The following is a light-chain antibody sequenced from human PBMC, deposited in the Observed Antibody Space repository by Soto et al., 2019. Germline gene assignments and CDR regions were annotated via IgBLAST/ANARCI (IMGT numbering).Light chain of an antibody. CDR1: QSISNW. V-gene: IGKV1-5*01. CDR3: QQYNSYGT. CDR2: DAS. J-gene: IGKJ1*01. Sequence: DIQMTQSPSTLSASVGDRVTITCRASQSISNWLAWYQQKPGKAPKLLIYDASNLESGVQSRFSGSGYGTEFTLTISSLQPDDFATYYRQQYNSYGTFGQGPKVDIK.